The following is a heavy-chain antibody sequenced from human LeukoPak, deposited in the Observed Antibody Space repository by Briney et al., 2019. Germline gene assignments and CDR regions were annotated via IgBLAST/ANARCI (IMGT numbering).Heavy chain of an antibody. CDR2: IIPIFGTA. D-gene: IGHD4-17*01. Sequence: GASVKVSCKASGGTFSSYAISWVRQAPGQGLEWMGGIIPIFGTANYAQKFQGRVTITTDESTSTAYMELSSLRSEDTAVYYCATPSPSDYGDYFAFDIWGQGTMVTVSS. CDR1: GGTFSSYA. J-gene: IGHJ3*02. V-gene: IGHV1-69*05. CDR3: ATPSPSDYGDYFAFDI.